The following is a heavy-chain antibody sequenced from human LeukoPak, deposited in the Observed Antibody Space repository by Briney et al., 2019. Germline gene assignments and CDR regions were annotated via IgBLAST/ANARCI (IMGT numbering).Heavy chain of an antibody. CDR1: GFTFSGYS. CDR2: ISSTSSYI. Sequence: KPGGSLRLSCAASGFTFSGYSMNWVRQAPGKGLEWVSSISSTSSYIYYADSVKGRFTISRDNAKNSLYLQMDSLRAEDTAVYYCARVEAWQWLADLDPSPFDYWGQGTLVTVSS. D-gene: IGHD6-19*01. V-gene: IGHV3-21*01. CDR3: ARVEAWQWLADLDPSPFDY. J-gene: IGHJ4*02.